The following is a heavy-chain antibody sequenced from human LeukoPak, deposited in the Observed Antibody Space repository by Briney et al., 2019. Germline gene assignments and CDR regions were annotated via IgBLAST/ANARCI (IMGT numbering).Heavy chain of an antibody. Sequence: ASVKVSCKASGYTFTHHYLHWVRQAPGQGLEWMGIVNPSDGFTSYAQKFQGRVTMTSDTSTTTVYMELSSLRSEDTAVYYCARGDTIFGVAAPGYYYMDVWGKGTTVTVSS. J-gene: IGHJ6*03. CDR3: ARGDTIFGVAAPGYYYMDV. CDR1: GYTFTHHY. V-gene: IGHV1-46*01. D-gene: IGHD3-3*01. CDR2: VNPSDGFT.